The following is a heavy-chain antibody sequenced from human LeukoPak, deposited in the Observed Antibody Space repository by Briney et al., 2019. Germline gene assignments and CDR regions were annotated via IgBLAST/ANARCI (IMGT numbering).Heavy chain of an antibody. J-gene: IGHJ6*03. CDR1: GFTFSNAW. CDR3: TAPTAMVVWGQGYYMDV. D-gene: IGHD5-18*01. CDR2: IKSKTDGGTT. Sequence: GGSLRLSCAASGFTFSNAWMSWVRQAPGKGLEWVGRIKSKTDGGTTDYAAPVKGRFTISRDDSKNTLYLQMNSLKTEDTAVYYCTAPTAMVVWGQGYYMDVWGKGTTVTVSS. V-gene: IGHV3-15*01.